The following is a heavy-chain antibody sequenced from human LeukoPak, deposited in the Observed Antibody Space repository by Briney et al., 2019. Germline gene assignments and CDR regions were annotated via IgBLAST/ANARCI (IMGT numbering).Heavy chain of an antibody. CDR3: ARSLGSSGYYSDAFDI. Sequence: SETLSLTCAVYGGSFSGYYWSWIRQPPGKSLEWIGYIYHSGSTYYNPSLKSRVTISVDRSKNQFSLKLSSVTAADTAVYYCARSLGSSGYYSDAFDIWGQGTMVTVSS. V-gene: IGHV4-30-2*01. CDR2: IYHSGST. CDR1: GGSFSGYY. J-gene: IGHJ3*02. D-gene: IGHD3-22*01.